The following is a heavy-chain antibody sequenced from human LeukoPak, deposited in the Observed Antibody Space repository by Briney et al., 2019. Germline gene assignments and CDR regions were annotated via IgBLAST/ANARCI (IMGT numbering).Heavy chain of an antibody. Sequence: GGSLRLSCAASEFTFSRYDMHWVRQATGKRLEWVSAIDIAGDTYYPGSVKGRLTISRENAKNYFYLQMNSLRVGDTAVYYCARVSSGGGESSYFDYWGQGTLVTVSS. D-gene: IGHD3-16*01. CDR2: IDIAGDT. J-gene: IGHJ4*02. V-gene: IGHV3-13*01. CDR1: EFTFSRYD. CDR3: ARVSSGGGESSYFDY.